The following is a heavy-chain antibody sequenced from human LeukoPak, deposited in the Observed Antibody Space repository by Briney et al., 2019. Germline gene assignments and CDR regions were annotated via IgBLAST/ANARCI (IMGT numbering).Heavy chain of an antibody. CDR2: IYYGGST. J-gene: IGHJ6*03. V-gene: IGHV4-39*01. D-gene: IGHD2-15*01. CDR1: GGSISSSSYY. CDR3: ASGSCSGSSCYSSSYYYYYYMDV. Sequence: SETLSLTCTVSGGSISSSSYYWGWIRQPPGKGLEWIGSIYYGGSTHYNPSLKSRVTISVDTSKNQFSLKLSSVTAADTAVYYCASGSCSGSSCYSSSYYYYYYMDVWGKGTTVTVSS.